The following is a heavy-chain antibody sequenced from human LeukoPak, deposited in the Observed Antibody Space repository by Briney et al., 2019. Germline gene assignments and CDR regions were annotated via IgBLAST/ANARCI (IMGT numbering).Heavy chain of an antibody. CDR3: ARDAPGGGIDY. V-gene: IGHV4-59*01. CDR1: GGSISSYY. D-gene: IGHD1-26*01. Sequence: PSETLSLTCTVSGGSISSYYWSWIRQPPGKGLEWIGYIYYSGSTNYNPSLKSRVTISVDTSKNQFSLKLSSVTAADTAVYYCARDAPGGGIDYWGQGTLVTVSS. J-gene: IGHJ4*02. CDR2: IYYSGST.